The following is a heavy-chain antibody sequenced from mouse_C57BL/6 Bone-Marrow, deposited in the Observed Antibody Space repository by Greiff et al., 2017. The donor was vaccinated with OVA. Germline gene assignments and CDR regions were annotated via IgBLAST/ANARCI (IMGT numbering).Heavy chain of an antibody. V-gene: IGHV1-76*01. CDR3: ARDGYYGSSYY. D-gene: IGHD1-1*01. J-gene: IGHJ2*01. CDR2: IYPGSGNT. Sequence: VQGVESGAELVRPGASVKLSCKASGYTFTDYYINWVKQRPGQGLEWIARIYPGSGNTYYNEKFKGKATLTAEKSSSTAYMQLSSLTSEDSAVYFCARDGYYGSSYYWGQGTTLTVSS. CDR1: GYTFTDYY.